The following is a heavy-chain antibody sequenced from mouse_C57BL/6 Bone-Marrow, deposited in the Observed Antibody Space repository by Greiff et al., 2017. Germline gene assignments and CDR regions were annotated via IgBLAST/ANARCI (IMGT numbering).Heavy chain of an antibody. D-gene: IGHD1-1*01. CDR2: ISSGGSYT. CDR3: AKHGDYYGSSYRY. J-gene: IGHJ2*01. V-gene: IGHV5-6*01. Sequence: EVMLVESGGDLVKPGGSLKLFCAASGFTFSSYGMSWVRQTPDKRLEWVATISSGGSYTYYPDSVKGRFTISRDNAKNTLYLQMSSLKSEDTAMYYCAKHGDYYGSSYRYWGQGTTLTVSS. CDR1: GFTFSSYG.